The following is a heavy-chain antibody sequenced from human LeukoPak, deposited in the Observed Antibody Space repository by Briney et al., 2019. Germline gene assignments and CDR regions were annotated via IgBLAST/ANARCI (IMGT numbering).Heavy chain of an antibody. D-gene: IGHD6-19*01. CDR3: ARDLPRIAVAGRSSLVLYFQH. CDR2: ISAYNGNT. V-gene: IGHV1-18*01. J-gene: IGHJ1*01. CDR1: GGTFSSYA. Sequence: GASVKVSCKASGGTFSSYAISWVRQAPGQGLEWMGWISAYNGNTNYAQKLQGRVTMTTDTSTSTAYMELRSLRSDDTAVYYCARDLPRIAVAGRSSLVLYFQHWGQGTLVTVSS.